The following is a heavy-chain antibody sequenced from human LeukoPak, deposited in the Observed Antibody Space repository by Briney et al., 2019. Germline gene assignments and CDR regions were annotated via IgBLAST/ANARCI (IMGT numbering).Heavy chain of an antibody. CDR3: ARVWLASRANWFDP. CDR1: GYTFTGYY. Sequence: ASVKVSCKASGYTFTGYYMHWVRQAPGQGLEWMGWINHNSGGTNYAQKFQGRVTMTRDTSISTAYMELSRLRSDDTAVYYCARVWLASRANWFDPWGQGTLVTVSS. V-gene: IGHV1-2*02. CDR2: INHNSGGT. J-gene: IGHJ5*02. D-gene: IGHD6-19*01.